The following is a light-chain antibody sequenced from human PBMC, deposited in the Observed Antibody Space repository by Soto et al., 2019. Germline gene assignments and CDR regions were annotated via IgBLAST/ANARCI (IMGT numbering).Light chain of an antibody. CDR1: QGISSY. CDR3: QQYYSYPLT. Sequence: AIRMTQSPSSFSASTGDRVTITCRASQGISSYLAWYQQKPGKAPKLLIYAESTLQSGVQSRFNGIGSGTDFTLTISCQQSEDFATYYCQQYYSYPLTFGGGTKVEIK. J-gene: IGKJ4*02. V-gene: IGKV1-8*01. CDR2: AES.